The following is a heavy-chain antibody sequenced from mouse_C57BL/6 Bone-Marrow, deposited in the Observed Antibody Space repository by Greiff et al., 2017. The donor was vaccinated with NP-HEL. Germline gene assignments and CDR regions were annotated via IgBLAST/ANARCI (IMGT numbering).Heavy chain of an antibody. V-gene: IGHV1-9*01. CDR1: GYTFTGYW. J-gene: IGHJ3*01. CDR3: ARPLHYYGSRKGFAY. Sequence: QVQLKESGAELMKPGASVKLSCKATGYTFTGYWIEWVKQRPGHGLEWIGEILPGSGSTNYNEKFKGKATFTADTSSNTAYMQLSSLTTEDSAIYYCARPLHYYGSRKGFAYWGQGTLVTVSA. CDR2: ILPGSGST. D-gene: IGHD1-1*01.